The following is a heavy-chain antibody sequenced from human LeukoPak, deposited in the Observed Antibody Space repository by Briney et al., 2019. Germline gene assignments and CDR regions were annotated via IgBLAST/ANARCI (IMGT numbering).Heavy chain of an antibody. CDR2: ISSDGSIK. J-gene: IGHJ3*02. V-gene: IGHV3-30*03. D-gene: IGHD3-22*01. CDR1: AFTFSSYG. Sequence: PERSLRLSCAASAFTFSSYGMHWVRQAPGKGLEWVAVISSDGSIKYYADSLKGRFTISRDNAKNSLYLQMNSLRAEDTAVYYCARGLHYYDSGGYYYPDALDIWGQGTMVTVSS. CDR3: ARGLHYYDSGGYYYPDALDI.